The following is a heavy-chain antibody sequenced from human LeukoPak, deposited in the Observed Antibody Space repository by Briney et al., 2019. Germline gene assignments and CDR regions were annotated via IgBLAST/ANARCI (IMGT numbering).Heavy chain of an antibody. Sequence: ASVKVSCKASGYTFTSYGISWVRQAPGQGLEWMGWISVYNGNTKYAQKLQGRVTMTTDTSTSTAYAELRSLRSDDTAVYYCARDPRSTNYYDRSGYYGDYFDDWGQGTLVTVSS. CDR3: ARDPRSTNYYDRSGYYGDYFDD. V-gene: IGHV1-18*01. CDR1: GYTFTSYG. D-gene: IGHD3-22*01. J-gene: IGHJ4*02. CDR2: ISVYNGNT.